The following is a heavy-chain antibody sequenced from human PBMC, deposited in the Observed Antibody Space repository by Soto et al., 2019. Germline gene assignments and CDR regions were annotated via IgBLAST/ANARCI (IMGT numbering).Heavy chain of an antibody. CDR1: GFTFSSYD. CDR2: IGTAGDT. D-gene: IGHD3-10*01. J-gene: IGHJ6*02. Sequence: GGSLRLSCAASGFTFSSYDMHWVRQATGKGLEWVSAIGTAGDTYYPGSVKGRFTISRENAKNSLYLQMNSLRAGDTAVYYCARGGRSGSYRYGMDVWGQGTTVTVSS. V-gene: IGHV3-13*01. CDR3: ARGGRSGSYRYGMDV.